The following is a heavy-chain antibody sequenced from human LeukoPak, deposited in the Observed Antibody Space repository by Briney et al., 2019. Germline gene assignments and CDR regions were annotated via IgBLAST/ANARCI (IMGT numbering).Heavy chain of an antibody. CDR1: GGTFSSYA. D-gene: IGHD3-3*01. CDR2: IIPIFGTA. V-gene: IGHV1-69*05. J-gene: IGHJ3*02. CDR3: AREPSFGVVIIGAFDI. Sequence: ASVKVSCKASGGTFSSYAISWVRQAPGQGLEWMGGIIPIFGTANYAQKFQGRVTITTDESTSTAYMELSSLRSEDTAVYYCAREPSFGVVIIGAFDIWGQGTMVTVSS.